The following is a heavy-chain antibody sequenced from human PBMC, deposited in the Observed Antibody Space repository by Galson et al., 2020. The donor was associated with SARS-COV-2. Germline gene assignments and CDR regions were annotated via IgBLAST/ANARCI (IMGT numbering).Heavy chain of an antibody. CDR1: GGTFSSYA. J-gene: IGHJ6*03. V-gene: IGHV1-69*05. CDR3: ARVPPTVTTDYYYYYYMDV. Sequence: SSVKVSCKASGGTFSSYAISWVRPATGQGLEWMGGTIPIFGTANYAQKFQGRVTITTDESTSTAYMELSSLRSEDTAVYYCARVPPTVTTDYYYYYYMDVWGKGTTVTVSS. D-gene: IGHD4-4*01. CDR2: TIPIFGTA.